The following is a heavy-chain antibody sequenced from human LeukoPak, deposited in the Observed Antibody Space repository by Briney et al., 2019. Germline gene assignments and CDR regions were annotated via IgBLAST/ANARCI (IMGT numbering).Heavy chain of an antibody. Sequence: GRSLRLSCAASGFTFDDYAMHWVRQAPGKGLEWVSGISWNSGSIGYADSVKGRFTISRDNAKNSLYLQMNSLRAEDTALYYCAKDAEPTVGGFDPWGQGTLVTVSS. V-gene: IGHV3-9*01. CDR1: GFTFDDYA. J-gene: IGHJ5*02. CDR3: AKDAEPTVGGFDP. D-gene: IGHD4-23*01. CDR2: ISWNSGSI.